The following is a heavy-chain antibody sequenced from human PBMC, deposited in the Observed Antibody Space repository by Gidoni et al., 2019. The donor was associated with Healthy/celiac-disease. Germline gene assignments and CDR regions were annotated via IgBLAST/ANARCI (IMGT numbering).Heavy chain of an antibody. CDR1: GFTFSCYY. D-gene: IGHD6-13*01. Sequence: EVQLVESGGGLVLPGGSLRLPCAASGFTFSCYYMHWVRQDTGKGLEWVSAIGTAGDTYYPGSVKGRFTISRENAKNSLYLQMNSLRAGDTAVYYCARGQLAAAGTPAYYYYGMDVWGQGTTVTVSS. V-gene: IGHV3-13*01. J-gene: IGHJ6*02. CDR3: ARGQLAAAGTPAYYYYGMDV. CDR2: IGTAGDT.